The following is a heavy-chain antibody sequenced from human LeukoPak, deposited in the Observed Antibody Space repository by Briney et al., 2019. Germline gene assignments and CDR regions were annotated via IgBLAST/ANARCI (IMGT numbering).Heavy chain of an antibody. Sequence: PGGSLRLSCAASGFTFSSYAMNWVRQAPGKGLEWVSSISSSSSYIYYADSVKGRFTISRDNAKNSLYLQMNSLRAEDTAVYYCARDTDLGQQLVDWFDPWGQGTLVTVSS. CDR2: ISSSSSYI. D-gene: IGHD6-13*01. V-gene: IGHV3-21*01. J-gene: IGHJ5*02. CDR3: ARDTDLGQQLVDWFDP. CDR1: GFTFSSYA.